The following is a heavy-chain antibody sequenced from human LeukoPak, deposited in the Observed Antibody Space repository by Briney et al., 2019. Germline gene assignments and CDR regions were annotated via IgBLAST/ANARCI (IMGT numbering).Heavy chain of an antibody. V-gene: IGHV4-59*11. D-gene: IGHD4-17*01. CDR3: ARDLVTVTKGFDI. Sequence: SETLSLTCVVSGDSFSSHYWTWIRQSPGTGLEWIGYISHIGRTNYNPSLKSRVTISIDTSKNQFSLKLRSVTAADTAVYYCARDLVTVTKGFDIWGQGTMVSVSS. J-gene: IGHJ3*02. CDR1: GDSFSSHY. CDR2: ISHIGRT.